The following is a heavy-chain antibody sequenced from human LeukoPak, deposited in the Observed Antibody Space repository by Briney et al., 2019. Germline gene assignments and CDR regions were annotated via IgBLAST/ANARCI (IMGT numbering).Heavy chain of an antibody. CDR3: AKVEGVGNSGDY. CDR1: GFTFSSYA. CDR2: ISGSGGST. J-gene: IGHJ4*02. D-gene: IGHD4-23*01. Sequence: GGSLRLSCAASGFTFSSYAVSWVRQAPGKGLEWVSAISGSGGSTYYADSVKGRFTISRDNSKNTLYLQMNSLRAEDTAVYYCAKVEGVGNSGDYWGQGTLVTVSS. V-gene: IGHV3-23*01.